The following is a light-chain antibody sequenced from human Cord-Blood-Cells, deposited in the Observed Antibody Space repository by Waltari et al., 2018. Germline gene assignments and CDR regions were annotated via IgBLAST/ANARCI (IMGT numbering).Light chain of an antibody. Sequence: EIVLTRSPATLSLSPGERATLSCRASERVNSDLAWYQQKPGQAPRLLIYDASNRATGIPVRFSGSGSVTDFTLTISSLEPEDFAVYYCQQRSNWPPWTFGQGTKVEI. CDR3: QQRSNWPPWT. J-gene: IGKJ1*01. V-gene: IGKV3-11*01. CDR1: ERVNSD. CDR2: DAS.